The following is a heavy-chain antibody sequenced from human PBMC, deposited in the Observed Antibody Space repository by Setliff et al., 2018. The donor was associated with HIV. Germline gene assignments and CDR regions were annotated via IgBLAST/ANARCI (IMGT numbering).Heavy chain of an antibody. D-gene: IGHD6-13*01. CDR1: GGSLNGYY. J-gene: IGHJ1*01. CDR3: ARGRGSSWYKH. Sequence: SETLSLTCAVYGGSLNGYYWNWIRQPPGKGLEWIGEINHSGSTNYNPSLKSRVTISVDTSKRQLSLKLNSATAADTAVYYCARGRGSSWYKHWGQGTLVTVSS. CDR2: INHSGST. V-gene: IGHV4-34*01.